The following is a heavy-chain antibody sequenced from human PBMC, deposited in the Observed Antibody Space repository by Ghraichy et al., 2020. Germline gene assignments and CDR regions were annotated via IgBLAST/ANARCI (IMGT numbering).Heavy chain of an antibody. J-gene: IGHJ4*02. CDR1: GFTFSNYG. V-gene: IGHV3-33*01. Sequence: RGSLRLSCAASGFTFSNYGMHWVRQAPGKGLEWVAVIYDDGGKKYYADSVKGRFTISRDNSKNTVYMQMNSLRAEDTAMYYCARDLKSGYSDYWGQGTLVTVSS. D-gene: IGHD3-3*01. CDR3: ARDLKSGYSDY. CDR2: IYDDGGKK.